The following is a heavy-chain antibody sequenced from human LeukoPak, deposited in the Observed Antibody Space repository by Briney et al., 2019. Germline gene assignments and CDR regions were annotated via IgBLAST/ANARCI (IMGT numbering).Heavy chain of an antibody. J-gene: IGHJ4*02. Sequence: SETLSLTCAVSGGSISSGGYSWSWIRQPPGKGLEWIGYTYHSGSTYYNPSLKSRVTISVDRSKNQFSLKLSSVTAADTAVYYCARASGYALLDYWGQGTLVTVSS. CDR2: TYHSGST. CDR3: ARASGYALLDY. CDR1: GGSISSGGYS. D-gene: IGHD5-12*01. V-gene: IGHV4-30-2*01.